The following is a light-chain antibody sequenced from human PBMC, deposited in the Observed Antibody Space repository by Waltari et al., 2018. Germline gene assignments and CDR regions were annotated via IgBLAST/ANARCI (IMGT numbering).Light chain of an antibody. CDR1: NSDIGAYNR. Sequence: QAALTQSPSVSGSPGQSVTISCTGPNSDIGAYNRVSWYQQLPGKAPKLIIYEVNKRPSGVSDRFSGSKSGNTASLTISGLQAEDEADYYCSSYATDSTFIFGSGTRLTVL. CDR3: SSYATDSTFI. V-gene: IGLV2-18*02. J-gene: IGLJ1*01. CDR2: EVN.